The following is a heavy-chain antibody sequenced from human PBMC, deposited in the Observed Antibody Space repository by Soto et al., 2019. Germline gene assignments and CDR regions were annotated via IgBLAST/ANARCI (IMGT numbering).Heavy chain of an antibody. CDR2: FDPDEAET. Sequence: VQLVQSGAEVKKPGASVKVSCKVCGYTLNEVAMHWVRQAPGKGLEWLGGFDPDEAETIYAQHFQGRVTMTEDTSTDTVYMELSSLRSEDTALYFCTTYHGDYNFDHWGQGTLVTVSS. CDR1: GYTLNEVA. V-gene: IGHV1-24*01. D-gene: IGHD4-17*01. CDR3: TTYHGDYNFDH. J-gene: IGHJ5*02.